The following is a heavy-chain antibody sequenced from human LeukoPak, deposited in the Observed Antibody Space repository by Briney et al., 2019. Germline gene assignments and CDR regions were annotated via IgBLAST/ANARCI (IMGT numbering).Heavy chain of an antibody. J-gene: IGHJ4*02. CDR3: ARVDPNYDILTGYFDY. CDR2: INPSGGST. Sequence: ASVKVSCKASGYTFTSYYMHWARQAPGQGLEWMGIINPSGGSTSYAQKFQGRVTMTRDTSTSTVYMELSSLRSEDTAVYYCARVDPNYDILTGYFDYWGQGTLVTVSS. CDR1: GYTFTSYY. D-gene: IGHD3-9*01. V-gene: IGHV1-46*01.